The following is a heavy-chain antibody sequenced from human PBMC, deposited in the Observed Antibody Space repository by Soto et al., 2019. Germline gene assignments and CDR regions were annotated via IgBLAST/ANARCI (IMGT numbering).Heavy chain of an antibody. D-gene: IGHD6-19*01. CDR1: GGSISDSIYY. CDR3: ARAAVYSGGYHDY. Sequence: SETLSLTCIVSGGSISDSIYYWSWLRQPPGKGLEWIGCRYYTGSTNYNPSLESRVFMSVDTSKNHLPLQLRSVTAADTATYYCARAAVYSGGYHDYWGQGIPVTDS. V-gene: IGHV4-61*03. J-gene: IGHJ4*02. CDR2: RYYTGST.